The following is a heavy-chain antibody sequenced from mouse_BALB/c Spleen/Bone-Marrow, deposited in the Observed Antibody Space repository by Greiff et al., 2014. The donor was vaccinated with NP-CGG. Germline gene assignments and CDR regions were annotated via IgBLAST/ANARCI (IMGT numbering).Heavy chain of an antibody. V-gene: IGHV1S81*02. J-gene: IGHJ4*01. CDR2: INPSNGRT. CDR3: AREGNYYGSTAMDY. CDR1: GYTFTSYW. Sequence: QVQLQQSGAELVKPGASVKLSCKASGYTFTSYWMHWVKQRPGQGLEWIGEINPSNGRTNYNEKFKSKATLTVDKSSSTAYMQLSSLTSEDSAVYYCAREGNYYGSTAMDYWGQGTSVTVPS. D-gene: IGHD1-1*01.